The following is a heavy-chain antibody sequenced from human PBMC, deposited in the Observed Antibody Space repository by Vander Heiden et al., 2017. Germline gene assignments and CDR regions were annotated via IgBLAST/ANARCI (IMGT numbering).Heavy chain of an antibody. CDR1: GFTFTSYA. CDR2: ISGSGGST. Sequence: EVQLLESGGGLVQPGGSLRLSCAASGFTFTSYAMSWVRQAPGKGLEWVSAISGSGGSTYYADSVKGRFTISRDNSKNTLYLQMNSLRAEDTAVYYCAKNLVLWFGEFLGGYGMDVWGQGTTVTVSS. V-gene: IGHV3-23*01. CDR3: AKNLVLWFGEFLGGYGMDV. D-gene: IGHD3-10*01. J-gene: IGHJ6*02.